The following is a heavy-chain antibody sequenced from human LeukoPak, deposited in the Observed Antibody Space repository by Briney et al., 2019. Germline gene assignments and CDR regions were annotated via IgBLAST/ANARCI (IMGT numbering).Heavy chain of an antibody. D-gene: IGHD3-22*01. CDR2: IYSDGRT. Sequence: GGSLRLSCAASGFTFSSHGMNWVRQAPGKGLEWVSLIYSDGRTYYADSVKGRCTISRDNSKNTLYLQMNSLRVEDTAVYYCARGLFLSGYLDAFDIWGQGTVVTVSS. CDR1: GFTFSSHG. J-gene: IGHJ3*02. CDR3: ARGLFLSGYLDAFDI. V-gene: IGHV3-53*01.